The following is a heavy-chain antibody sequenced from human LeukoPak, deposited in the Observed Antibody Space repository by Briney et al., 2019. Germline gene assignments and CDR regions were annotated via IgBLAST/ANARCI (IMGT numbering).Heavy chain of an antibody. Sequence: ASVKVSCKASGYTFTGYGISWVRQAPGQGLEWMGWISAYNGNTNYAQKLQGRVTMTTDTSTSTAYMELRSLRSDDTAVYYCARSRWILSAFDIWGQGTMVTVSS. J-gene: IGHJ3*02. CDR3: ARSRWILSAFDI. D-gene: IGHD5-18*01. V-gene: IGHV1-18*01. CDR1: GYTFTGYG. CDR2: ISAYNGNT.